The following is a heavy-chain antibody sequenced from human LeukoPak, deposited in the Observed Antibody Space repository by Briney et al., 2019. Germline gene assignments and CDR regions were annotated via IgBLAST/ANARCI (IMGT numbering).Heavy chain of an antibody. D-gene: IGHD6-13*01. CDR3: AKDPVIAAAYIDI. V-gene: IGHV3-23*01. CDR2: ISGSGGST. CDR1: GFTFSSYS. Sequence: PGGSLRLSCAASGFTFSSYSMSWVRQAPGKGLEWVSAISGSGGSTYYADSVKGRFTISRDNSKNTLYLKMNSLRAEDTAVYYCAKDPVIAAAYIDIWGQGTMVTVSS. J-gene: IGHJ3*02.